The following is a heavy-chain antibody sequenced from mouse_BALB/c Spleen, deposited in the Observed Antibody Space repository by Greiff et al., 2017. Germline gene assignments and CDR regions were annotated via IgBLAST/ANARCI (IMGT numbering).Heavy chain of an antibody. J-gene: IGHJ4*01. CDR2: IDPENGNT. V-gene: IGHV14-1*02. Sequence: VQLQQSGAELVRPGALVKLSCKASGFNIKDYYMHWVKQRPEKGLEWIGWIDPENGNTIYDPKFQGKASITADTSSNTAYLQLSSLTSEDTAVYYCASLDYGNYEGDYWGQGTSVTVSS. CDR1: GFNIKDYY. D-gene: IGHD2-1*01. CDR3: ASLDYGNYEGDY.